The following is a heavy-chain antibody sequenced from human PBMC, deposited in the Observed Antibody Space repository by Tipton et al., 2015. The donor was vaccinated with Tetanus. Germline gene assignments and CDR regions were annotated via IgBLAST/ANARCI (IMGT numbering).Heavy chain of an antibody. CDR2: SWYDGTDK. CDR3: AREADCSGGSCFSGDFDN. Sequence: SLRLSCAASGFIFSSYGIHWVRQAPGKGLEWVAVSWYDGTDKYYADSVKGRFTISRDSSKNPLYLQMNSLRAEDTAVYYCAREADCSGGSCFSGDFDNWGQGTQVTVSS. J-gene: IGHJ4*02. D-gene: IGHD2-15*01. CDR1: GFIFSSYG. V-gene: IGHV3-33*01.